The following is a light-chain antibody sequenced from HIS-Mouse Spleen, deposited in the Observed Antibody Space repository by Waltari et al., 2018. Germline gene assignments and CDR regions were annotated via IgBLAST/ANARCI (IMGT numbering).Light chain of an antibody. J-gene: IGLJ2*01. CDR1: ALPNQS. CDR3: QSADSSGNYVV. V-gene: IGLV3-25*03. Sequence: SYELTQPPSVSVSPGQTARITCPGDALPNQSAYLYHQKPGQAQVLVIYKDSERHSGIPGRFSGSSSGTTVTLTISGVQAEDEAYYYCQSADSSGNYVVFGGRTKLTVL. CDR2: KDS.